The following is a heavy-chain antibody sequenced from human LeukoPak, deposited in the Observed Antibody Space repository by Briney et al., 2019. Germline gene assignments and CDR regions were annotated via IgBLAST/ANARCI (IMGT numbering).Heavy chain of an antibody. D-gene: IGHD3-16*01. V-gene: IGHV4-59*11. CDR1: GGSISGHY. CDR3: ARFGVGYDMDV. J-gene: IGHJ6*02. CDR2: IHYTGKP. Sequence: KPSETLSLTCSVSGGSISGHYWTWIRQPPGKGLEWIGQIHYTGKPDYNPSLKSRITISVDTSKNQVSLQVSSVTAADSAIYYCARFGVGYDMDVWGHGTTVTVFS.